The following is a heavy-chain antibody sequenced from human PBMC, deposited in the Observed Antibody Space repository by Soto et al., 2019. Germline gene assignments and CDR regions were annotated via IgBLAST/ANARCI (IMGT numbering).Heavy chain of an antibody. J-gene: IGHJ4*02. CDR1: GFIFSDHY. D-gene: IGHD6-13*01. CDR3: VREAAAGPFDF. V-gene: IGHV3-72*01. CDR2: SRNKANSYIT. Sequence: GGSLRLSCAASGFIFSDHYMDWVRQAPGKGLEWVGRSRNKANSYITEYAASVKGRFTISRDDSNNSLYLQMNSLRIEDTAVYYCVREAAAGPFDFWGQGTLVTVPQ.